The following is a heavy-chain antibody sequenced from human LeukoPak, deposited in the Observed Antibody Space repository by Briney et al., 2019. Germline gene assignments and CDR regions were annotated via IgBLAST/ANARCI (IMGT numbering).Heavy chain of an antibody. V-gene: IGHV3-48*01. CDR2: ITSGSSTI. J-gene: IGHJ5*02. CDR3: AREYGSGSYSIT. D-gene: IGHD3-10*01. CDR1: AFTFSSYS. Sequence: PGGSLRLSCVASAFTFSSYSMNWVRQAPGKGLEWVSYITSGSSTIYYADSVKGRFTISRDNAKNPLYLQMNSLRAEDTAVYYCAREYGSGSYSITWGQGTLVTVTS.